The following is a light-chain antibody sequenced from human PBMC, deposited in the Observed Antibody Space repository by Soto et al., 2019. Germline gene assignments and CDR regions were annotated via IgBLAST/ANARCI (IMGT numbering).Light chain of an antibody. CDR3: QQYGSSPLT. Sequence: EIVLTQSPGTLSLSPGERATLSCRASQSVNSNFLAWFQQKPGQAPRFVIYGASNRATGIPDRFSGSGSGTEFTLTISRLEPEDFAMYYCQQYGSSPLTFGGGTKVDIK. CDR1: QSVNSNF. CDR2: GAS. V-gene: IGKV3-20*01. J-gene: IGKJ4*01.